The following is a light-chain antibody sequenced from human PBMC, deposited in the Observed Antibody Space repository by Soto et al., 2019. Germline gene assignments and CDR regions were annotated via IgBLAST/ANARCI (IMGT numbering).Light chain of an antibody. J-gene: IGLJ2*01. CDR1: SSNIGAGYD. V-gene: IGLV1-40*01. CDR2: RNT. Sequence: QSVLTQPPSVSGAPGQTVTISCTGTSSNIGAGYDVHWYQQFPGSVPKLLISRNTVRPSGVPARFSGSKSGASASLAITGLQSEDEADYYCLSYDIGLTVSVFGGGTQLTVL. CDR3: LSYDIGLTVSV.